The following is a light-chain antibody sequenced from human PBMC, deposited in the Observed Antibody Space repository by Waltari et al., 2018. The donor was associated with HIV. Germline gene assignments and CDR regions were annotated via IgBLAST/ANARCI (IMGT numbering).Light chain of an antibody. Sequence: EFVLTQSPGTLSLSPGERATLSCRASQSVSSTYFGWYQQKPGRAPRLLIYAASSRATGIPDRFSGSGSGTDFTLTISRLEPEDCAVDYCQQYSSSFPVTFGGGTKVEIK. CDR1: QSVSSTY. V-gene: IGKV3-20*01. CDR2: AAS. CDR3: QQYSSSFPVT. J-gene: IGKJ4*01.